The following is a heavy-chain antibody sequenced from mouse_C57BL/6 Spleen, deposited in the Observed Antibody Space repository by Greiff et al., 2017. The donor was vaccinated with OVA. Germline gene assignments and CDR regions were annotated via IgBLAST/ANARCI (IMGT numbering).Heavy chain of an antibody. D-gene: IGHD1-1*01. CDR3: AREGITTVWYFGV. Sequence: VQLQQPGAELVMPGASVKLSCKASGYTFTSYWMHWVKQRPGQGLEWIGEIDPSDSYTNYNQKFKGKSTLTVDKSSSTAYMQLSSLTSEDSAVYYCAREGITTVWYFGVWGTGTTVTVSS. J-gene: IGHJ1*03. V-gene: IGHV1-69*01. CDR2: IDPSDSYT. CDR1: GYTFTSYW.